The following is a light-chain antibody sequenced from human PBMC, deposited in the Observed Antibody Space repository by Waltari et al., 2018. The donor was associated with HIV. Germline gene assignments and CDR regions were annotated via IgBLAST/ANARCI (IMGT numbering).Light chain of an antibody. CDR2: ATS. CDR3: QQSYSTPFT. Sequence: DIQMTQSTSSLSASVGDTVTITCRTSQSISRNLNWYQQRPGKAPNLLIYATSALQSGVPSRFSGSGSGTDFTLTSTSLQPEEFATYYCQQSYSTPFTFGPGTKVDV. V-gene: IGKV1-39*01. J-gene: IGKJ3*01. CDR1: QSISRN.